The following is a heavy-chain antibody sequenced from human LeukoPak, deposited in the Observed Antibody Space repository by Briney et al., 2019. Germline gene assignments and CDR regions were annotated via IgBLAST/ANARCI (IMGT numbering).Heavy chain of an antibody. Sequence: ASVKVSCKASGYTFTGYYMHWVRQAPGQGLEWMGWINPNSGGTNYAQKFQGRVAMTRDTSISTAYMELSRLRSDDTAVYYCARAQYYYYYMDVWGKGTTVTISS. J-gene: IGHJ6*03. CDR1: GYTFTGYY. V-gene: IGHV1-2*02. CDR3: ARAQYYYYYMDV. CDR2: INPNSGGT.